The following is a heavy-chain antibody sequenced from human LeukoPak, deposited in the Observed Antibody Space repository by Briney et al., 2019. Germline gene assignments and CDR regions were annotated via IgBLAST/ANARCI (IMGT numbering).Heavy chain of an antibody. Sequence: ASVKVSCKVSGYTLTELSMHWVRQAPGKGLEWMGGFDPEDGETIYAQKFQGRVTMTEDTSTDTAYMELSSLRSEDTAVYYCARDDGEVTMVRGGGQYYFDYWGQGTLVTVSS. CDR1: GYTLTELS. V-gene: IGHV1-24*01. D-gene: IGHD3-10*01. CDR2: FDPEDGET. CDR3: ARDDGEVTMVRGGGQYYFDY. J-gene: IGHJ4*02.